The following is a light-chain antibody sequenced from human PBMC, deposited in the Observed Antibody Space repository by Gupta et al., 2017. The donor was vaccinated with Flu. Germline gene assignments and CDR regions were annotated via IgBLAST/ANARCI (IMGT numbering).Light chain of an antibody. CDR2: AAS. CDR1: QSISSY. J-gene: IGKJ3*01. V-gene: IGKV1-39*01. CDR3: QQRDSTSFT. Sequence: DIQMCKYPSSLSASVVDRVTITCRASQSISSYLNWDQQKPGKAPQLLIYAASRMQSGGPSRCSGSGGGTDFTPTISSQQPEDFATYYCQQRDSTSFTFGQGTKVD.